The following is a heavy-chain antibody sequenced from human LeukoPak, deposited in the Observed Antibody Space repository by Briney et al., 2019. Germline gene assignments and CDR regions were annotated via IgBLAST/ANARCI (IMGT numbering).Heavy chain of an antibody. J-gene: IGHJ4*02. CDR3: ARELCFGGRGARTTDFDY. D-gene: IGHD3-10*01. CDR1: GFTFSSYS. V-gene: IGHV3-21*01. Sequence: GGSLRLSCAASGFTFSSYSMNWVRQAPGKGLEWVSSISCSSNYIYYADSVKGRFTISRDNAKNSLYLQMNSLRAEETAVYYCARELCFGGRGARTTDFDYWGQGTLVTVSS. CDR2: ISCSSNYI.